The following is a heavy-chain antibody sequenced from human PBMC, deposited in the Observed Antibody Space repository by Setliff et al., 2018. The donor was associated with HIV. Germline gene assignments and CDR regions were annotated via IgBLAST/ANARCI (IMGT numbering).Heavy chain of an antibody. J-gene: IGHJ4*02. V-gene: IGHV3-23*01. CDR1: GFTFSSYA. CDR2: ISGSGGST. CDR3: VKVSRGTVVRGVILVGYFDY. D-gene: IGHD3-10*02. Sequence: PGGSLRLSCAASGFTFSSYAMSWVRQAPGKGLEWVSAISGSGGSTYYADSVKGRFTISRDNSKNTLYLQMNSLRAEDTATYYCVKVSRGTVVRGVILVGYFDYWGQGTLVTVSS.